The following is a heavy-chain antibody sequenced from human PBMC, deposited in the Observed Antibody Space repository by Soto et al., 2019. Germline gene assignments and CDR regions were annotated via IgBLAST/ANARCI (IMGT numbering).Heavy chain of an antibody. V-gene: IGHV3-33*01. CDR1: GLTFSNYG. J-gene: IGHJ3*01. CDR2: IWHDGSQK. D-gene: IGHD2-8*01. Sequence: QVQLVESGGGVVQPERSLRLSCVATGLTFSNYGIHWVRQAPGRGLEWVAVIWHDGSQKYSADSVRGRFTISRDNSKNTVYLQMNSLRVEDTAVYYCEGRDAPFHVWGQGTMVTVSS. CDR3: EGRDAPFHV.